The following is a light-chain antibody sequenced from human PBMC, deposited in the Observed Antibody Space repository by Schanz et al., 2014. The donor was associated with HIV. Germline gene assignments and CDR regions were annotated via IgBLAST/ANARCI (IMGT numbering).Light chain of an antibody. J-gene: IGLJ1*01. Sequence: LVLTQSPSASASLGASVKLTCTLSSGHSSYAIAWHQQQPQKGPRYLMILNSDGSHSKGDGIPDRFSGSLLGGKAALTLSGAQPEDEADYYCLLSYTDAHVFGTGTKLTVL. CDR1: SGHSSYA. CDR2: LNSDGSH. V-gene: IGLV4-69*01. CDR3: LLSYTDAHV.